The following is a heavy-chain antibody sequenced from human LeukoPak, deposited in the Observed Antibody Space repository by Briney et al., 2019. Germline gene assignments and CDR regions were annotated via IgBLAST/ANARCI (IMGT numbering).Heavy chain of an antibody. CDR3: ARVITMVRGVKNNWFDP. CDR1: GGSTSSGGYY. D-gene: IGHD3-10*01. J-gene: IGHJ5*02. Sequence: PSQTLSLTCTVSGGSTSSGGYYWSWIRQHPGKGLEWIGYIYHSGSTYYNPSLKSRVTISVDRSKNQFSLKLSSVTAADTAVYYCARVITMVRGVKNNWFDPWGQGTLVTVSS. V-gene: IGHV4-30-2*01. CDR2: IYHSGST.